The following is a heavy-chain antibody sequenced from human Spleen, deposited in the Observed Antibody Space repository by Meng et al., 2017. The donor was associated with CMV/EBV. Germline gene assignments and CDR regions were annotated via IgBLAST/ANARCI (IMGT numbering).Heavy chain of an antibody. CDR1: GFIFSSYE. J-gene: IGHJ4*02. Sequence: GGSLRLSCAASGFIFSSYEMNWVRQAPGKGLEWVSYISSSGSSIYYADSVKGRFTISRDNAKNSVYLQMNSLRAEDTAVYYCAREQVQPFDYWGQGTLVTVSS. CDR2: ISSSGSSI. CDR3: AREQVQPFDY. D-gene: IGHD4/OR15-4a*01. V-gene: IGHV3-48*03.